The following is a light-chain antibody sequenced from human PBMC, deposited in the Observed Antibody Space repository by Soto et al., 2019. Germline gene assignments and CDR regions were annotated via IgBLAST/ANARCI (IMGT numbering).Light chain of an antibody. CDR3: QQYNSYLWT. J-gene: IGKJ1*01. Sequence: DIQMTQSPATLSGSVGCRVTISCRASQTISSWLAWYQQKPGKAPKLLIYKASTLKSGVPSRFSGSGSGTEFALTISSLQPDDFATYYCQQYNSYLWTFGQGTKVDI. CDR2: KAS. CDR1: QTISSW. V-gene: IGKV1-5*03.